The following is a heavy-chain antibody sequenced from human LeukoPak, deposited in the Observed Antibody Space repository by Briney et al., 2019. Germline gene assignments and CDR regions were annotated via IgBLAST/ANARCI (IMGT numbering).Heavy chain of an antibody. D-gene: IGHD2-2*02. Sequence: PSETLSLTCAVYGGSFSGYYWSWIRQPPGKGLEWIGEMNHSGSTNYNPSLKSRVTISVDTSKNQFSLKLSSVTAADTAVYYCARGYCSSTSCYNRWFDPWGQGTLVTVSS. CDR2: MNHSGST. J-gene: IGHJ5*02. V-gene: IGHV4-34*01. CDR1: GGSFSGYY. CDR3: ARGYCSSTSCYNRWFDP.